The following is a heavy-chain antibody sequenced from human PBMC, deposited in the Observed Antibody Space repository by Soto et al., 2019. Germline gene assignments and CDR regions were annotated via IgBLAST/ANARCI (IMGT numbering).Heavy chain of an antibody. Sequence: HPGGSLRLSCAASGFTFSSYWMHWVRQAPGKGLVWVSRINSDGSSTSYADSVKGRFTISRDNAKNTLYLQMNSLRAEDTAVYYCARVGYCISTLPCRPHNKPPYYYGMDVWGQGTTVTVSS. D-gene: IGHD2-2*03. CDR1: GFTFSSYW. V-gene: IGHV3-74*01. J-gene: IGHJ6*02. CDR2: INSDGSST. CDR3: ARVGYCISTLPCRPHNKPPYYYGMDV.